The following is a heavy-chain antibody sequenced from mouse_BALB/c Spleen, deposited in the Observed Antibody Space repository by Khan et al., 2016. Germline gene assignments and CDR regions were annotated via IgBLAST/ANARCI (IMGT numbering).Heavy chain of an antibody. J-gene: IGHJ3*01. CDR1: GFSLTNSG. V-gene: IGHV2-9*02. CDR2: IWAGGST. Sequence: QVQLKQSGPGLVAPSQSLSITCTVSGFSLTNSGVHWVRQPPGKGLDWLGVIWAGGSTDYNSALMSRLSITKDNSQNQVFLKMNSLQTDDTAMYYCARDDQNYDAWFASWRQGTLVTVSA. D-gene: IGHD2-4*01. CDR3: ARDDQNYDAWFAS.